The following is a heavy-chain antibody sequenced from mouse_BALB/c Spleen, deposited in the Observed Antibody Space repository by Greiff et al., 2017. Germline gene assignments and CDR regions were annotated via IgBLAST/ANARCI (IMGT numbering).Heavy chain of an antibody. D-gene: IGHD1-1*01. CDR1: GFTFSSFG. CDR2: ISSGSSTI. CDR3: ARWGYYGDYYAMDY. Sequence: EVKLVESGGGLVQPGGSRKLSCAASGFTFSSFGMHWVRQAPEKGLEWVAYISSGSSTIYYADTVKGRFTISRDNPKNTLFLQMTSLRSEDTAMYYCARWGYYGDYYAMDYWGQGTSVTVSS. J-gene: IGHJ4*01. V-gene: IGHV5-17*02.